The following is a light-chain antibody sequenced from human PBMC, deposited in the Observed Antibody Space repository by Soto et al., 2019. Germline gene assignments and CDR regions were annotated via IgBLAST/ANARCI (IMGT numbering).Light chain of an antibody. CDR2: AAS. CDR1: QTVRGAF. Sequence: IVLTQSPATLSLSPGDTGTVSCRASQTVRGAFLAWYQQRPGQAPRLLIYAASTRATGVPDRFSGSGSGTEFTLTISGLEPEDFAVYYCQQRSNWLTFGGGTKVEIK. CDR3: QQRSNWLT. J-gene: IGKJ4*01. V-gene: IGKV3D-20*02.